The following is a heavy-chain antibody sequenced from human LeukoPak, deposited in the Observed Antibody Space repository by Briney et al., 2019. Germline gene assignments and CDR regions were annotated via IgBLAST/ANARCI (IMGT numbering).Heavy chain of an antibody. V-gene: IGHV3-73*01. CDR3: SAGPSGWTEFFQH. J-gene: IGHJ1*01. Sequence: GGSLGLSCAAPGFTLSDYTMHWVRQASGKGLEWVARIRSKANNYATEYGPSVKGRFTISRDDAKNTAYLQMNSLKTEDTAIYYCSAGPSGWTEFFQHWGQGTLVTVPS. CDR1: GFTLSDYT. D-gene: IGHD6-19*01. CDR2: IRSKANNYAT.